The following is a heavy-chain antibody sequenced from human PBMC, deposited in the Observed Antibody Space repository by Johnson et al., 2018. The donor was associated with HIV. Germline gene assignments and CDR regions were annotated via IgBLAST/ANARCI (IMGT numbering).Heavy chain of an antibody. D-gene: IGHD5-12*01. V-gene: IGHV3-30*04. CDR3: VRGGGWATDAFDI. CDR2: ILSDGSNI. CDR1: GFTFSSYA. J-gene: IGHJ3*02. Sequence: QVQLVESGGGVVQPGRSLRLSCAASGFTFSSYAMHWVRQAPGKGLEWVSIILSDGSNIYYADSVKGRFTISRDNSKNTLYLQMNSLRAEDTAVYYCVRGGGWATDAFDIWGQGTMVTVSS.